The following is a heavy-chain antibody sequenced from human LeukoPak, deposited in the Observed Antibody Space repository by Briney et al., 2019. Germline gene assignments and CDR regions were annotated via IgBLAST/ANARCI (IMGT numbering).Heavy chain of an antibody. J-gene: IGHJ4*02. Sequence: GGSLRLSCAASGFIFDDYAMHWVRQAPGKGLEWVSYISSSSSTIYYADSVKGRFTISRDNAKNSLYLQMNSLRAEDTAVYYCARVAPYCSSTSCYVDYWGQGTLVTVSS. CDR1: GFIFDDYA. D-gene: IGHD2-2*01. V-gene: IGHV3-48*01. CDR3: ARVAPYCSSTSCYVDY. CDR2: ISSSSSTI.